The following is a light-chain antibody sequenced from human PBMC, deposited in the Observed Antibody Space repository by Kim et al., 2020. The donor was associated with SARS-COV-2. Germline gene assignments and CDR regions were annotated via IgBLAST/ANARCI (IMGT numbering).Light chain of an antibody. V-gene: IGKV3-20*01. CDR1: RSVSSRY. CDR3: QKYGRSPRT. Sequence: SHGERATPPCRARRSVSSRYIAWDQQRPGQESRLLIYGASSRPTGSPDRFSGSVSGTDFTLTISRLGTEEMAVYYCQKYGRSPRTFGGRTK. CDR2: GAS. J-gene: IGKJ4*01.